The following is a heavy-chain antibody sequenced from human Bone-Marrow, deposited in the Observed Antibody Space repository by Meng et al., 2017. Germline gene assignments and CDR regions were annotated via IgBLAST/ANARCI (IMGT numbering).Heavy chain of an antibody. CDR1: GGTFSSYA. Sequence: SVKVSCKASGGTFSSYAISWVRQAPGQGLEWMGGIIPIFGTANYAQKFQGRVTITADKSTSTAYMELSSLRSEDTAVYYCARGMGDILTGYYAPTLNFDYWGQGTLVTVSS. CDR3: ARGMGDILTGYYAPTLNFDY. CDR2: IIPIFGTA. J-gene: IGHJ4*02. V-gene: IGHV1-69*06. D-gene: IGHD3-9*01.